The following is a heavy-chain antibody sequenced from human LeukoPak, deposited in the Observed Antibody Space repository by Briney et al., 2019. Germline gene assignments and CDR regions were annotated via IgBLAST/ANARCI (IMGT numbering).Heavy chain of an antibody. CDR2: IKHSGST. CDR3: ARGIAADY. V-gene: IGHV4-34*01. Sequence: SQTLSLTCAVDGGSFSGYYWSWISQPPGKALEWIGEIKHSGSTNNNPSLKSRVTISLDTSKNQFSLKLNSVTAAETAVYYCARGIAADYWGQGTLVTVSS. D-gene: IGHD6-13*01. J-gene: IGHJ4*02. CDR1: GGSFSGYY.